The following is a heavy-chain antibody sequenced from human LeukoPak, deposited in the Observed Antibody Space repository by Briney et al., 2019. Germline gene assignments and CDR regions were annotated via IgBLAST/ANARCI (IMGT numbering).Heavy chain of an antibody. CDR3: ARQGKSVLLWFRGFPGFDY. D-gene: IGHD3-10*01. CDR1: EFTVSSNY. J-gene: IGHJ4*02. CDR2: IYSGGST. V-gene: IGHV3-66*04. Sequence: PGGSLRLSCAASEFTVSSNYMSWVRQAPGKGLEWVSVIYSGGSTYYADSVKGRFTISRDNSKNTLYLQMNSLRAEDTAVYYCARQGKSVLLWFRGFPGFDYWGQGTLVTVSS.